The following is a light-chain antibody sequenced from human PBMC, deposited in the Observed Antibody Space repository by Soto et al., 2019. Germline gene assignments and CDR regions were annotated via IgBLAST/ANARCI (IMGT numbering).Light chain of an antibody. CDR1: NIGRKS. Sequence: SYELTQPPSVSVAPGQTATITCGGSNIGRKSVHWYQHKPGQAPVLAVYDDSDRPSGIPERFSGSNSGNTATLTISRVEAGDEADYFCQVWDSSSDQPWVFGGGTQLT. CDR2: DDS. CDR3: QVWDSSSDQPWV. J-gene: IGLJ3*02. V-gene: IGLV3-21*02.